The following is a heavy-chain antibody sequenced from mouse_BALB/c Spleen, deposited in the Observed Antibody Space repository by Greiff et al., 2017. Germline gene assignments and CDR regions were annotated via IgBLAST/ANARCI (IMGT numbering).Heavy chain of an antibody. D-gene: IGHD1-1*01. CDR3: AREYYYGSSYVGYAMDY. CDR1: GFTFSSYG. CDR2: ISSGGSYT. J-gene: IGHJ4*01. V-gene: IGHV5-6*02. Sequence: DVMLVESGGDLVKPGGSLKLSCAASGFTFSSYGMSWVRQTPAKRLEWVATISSGGSYTYYPDSVKGRFTISRDNAKNTLYLQMSSLKSEDTAMYYCAREYYYGSSYVGYAMDYWGQGTSVTVSS.